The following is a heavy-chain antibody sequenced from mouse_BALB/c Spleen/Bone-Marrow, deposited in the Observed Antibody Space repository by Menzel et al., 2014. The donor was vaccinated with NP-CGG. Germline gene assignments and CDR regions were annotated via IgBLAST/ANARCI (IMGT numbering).Heavy chain of an antibody. J-gene: IGHJ2*01. D-gene: IGHD4-1*01. CDR2: IDPASDYT. V-gene: IGHV14-3*02. CDR3: ATLTGTFDY. Sequence: EVQLQQSGAELVKPGASVKLSCTASGFSIKDTYMHWVKQRPEQGLEWIGRIDPASDYTQFDSKFQGKATITADTSSNTAYLQLSSLTSEDTAVYYCATLTGTFDYWGQGTTLTVSS. CDR1: GFSIKDTY.